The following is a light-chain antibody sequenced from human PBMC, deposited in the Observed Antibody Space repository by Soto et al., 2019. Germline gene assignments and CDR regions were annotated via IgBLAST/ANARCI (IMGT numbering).Light chain of an antibody. V-gene: IGLV2-14*01. Sequence: QSVLTQPASVSGSPGQSITISCTGTSSDIDAYNYVSWYQQHPGKAPKLMIYDVSNRPSGISNRFSGSKSGNTASLTISGLQAADEADYYCGSYTTSSNYVFGTGTKVTVL. CDR2: DVS. J-gene: IGLJ1*01. CDR1: SSDIDAYNY. CDR3: GSYTTSSNYV.